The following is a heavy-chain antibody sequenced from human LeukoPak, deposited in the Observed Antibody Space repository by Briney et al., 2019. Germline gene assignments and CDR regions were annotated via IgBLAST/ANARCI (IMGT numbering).Heavy chain of an antibody. J-gene: IGHJ4*02. CDR3: ARLDYSDIYFDY. CDR2: NYYSGSS. D-gene: IGHD3-22*01. V-gene: IGHV4-39*01. Sequence: SETLSLTRIVSGGSIISRSYYWGWIRQPPGKGLEWIGSNYYSGSSYYNPSLKSRVTISVDTFKNQFSLKLSSVTAADTAVYYCARLDYSDIYFDYWGQGALVTVSS. CDR1: GGSIISRSYY.